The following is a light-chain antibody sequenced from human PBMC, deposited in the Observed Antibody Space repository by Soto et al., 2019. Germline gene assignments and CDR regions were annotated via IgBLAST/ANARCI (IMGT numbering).Light chain of an antibody. CDR2: TDY. CDR1: SSNIGTYT. J-gene: IGLJ3*02. V-gene: IGLV1-44*01. Sequence: QSVLTQPPSASGTPGQRVTISCSGTSSNIGTYTVNWYQQLPGTAPKLLIYTDYRRPSGVPDRFSGSKSGTSASLAINGLHSEDEADYYCASWDDNLNGGVFGGGTKVTVL. CDR3: ASWDDNLNGGV.